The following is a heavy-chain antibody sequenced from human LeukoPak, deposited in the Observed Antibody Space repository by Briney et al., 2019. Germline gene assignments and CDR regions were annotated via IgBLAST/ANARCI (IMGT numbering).Heavy chain of an antibody. CDR3: ARGYYDNVWGSHRHGLLDN. Sequence: GESLKISCHASGYSFTSYWIGWVRQRPGKGLEWVGVTYPGESDTRYSPSFQGQVTISADKSTKTAYLQWSSLKASDTAMYYCARGYYDNVWGSHRHGLLDNWGQGTLVTVSS. CDR1: GYSFTSYW. CDR2: TYPGESDT. V-gene: IGHV5-51*01. D-gene: IGHD3-16*02. J-gene: IGHJ4*02.